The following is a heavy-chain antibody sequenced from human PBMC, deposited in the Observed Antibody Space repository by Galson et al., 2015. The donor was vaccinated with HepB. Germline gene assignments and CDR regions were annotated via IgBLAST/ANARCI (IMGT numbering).Heavy chain of an antibody. CDR3: VRIGSPSQHFDS. J-gene: IGHJ4*02. V-gene: IGHV4-39*01. CDR2: IHYTTTT. CDR1: GGSISSVIFH. Sequence: ETLSLTCTVSGGSISSVIFHWGWARQPPGKGLEWIAAIHYTTTTSYTPTLKSRVTISVDTSKNLFSMRLRSVTAADTAVYYCVRIGSPSQHFDSWGRGTLVTVSS. D-gene: IGHD2-21*01.